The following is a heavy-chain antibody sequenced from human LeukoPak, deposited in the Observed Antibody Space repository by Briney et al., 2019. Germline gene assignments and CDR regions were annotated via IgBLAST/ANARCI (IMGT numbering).Heavy chain of an antibody. Sequence: GGSLRLSCAASGFTFDDYAMHWVRQAPGKGLEWASGISWNSGSIGYADSVKGRFTISRDNAKNSLYLQMNSLRAEDTALYYCAKAGACDSSGSFDYWGQGTLVTVSS. V-gene: IGHV3-9*01. D-gene: IGHD3-22*01. CDR2: ISWNSGSI. CDR1: GFTFDDYA. J-gene: IGHJ4*02. CDR3: AKAGACDSSGSFDY.